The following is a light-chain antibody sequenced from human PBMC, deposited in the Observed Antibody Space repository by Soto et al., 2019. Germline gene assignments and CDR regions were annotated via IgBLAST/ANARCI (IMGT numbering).Light chain of an antibody. J-gene: IGLJ3*02. CDR2: EVR. Sequence: QSVLTQPASXXXXXGQSITISCSGTMREVGAYTLVSWYQQHPGTAPKISIYEVRNRPSGISSRFSGSRSGNTASLTISGLQPEDEGDYYCSAYTARSNLVFGGGTQLTVL. CDR3: SAYTARSNLV. CDR1: MREVGAYTL. V-gene: IGLV2-14*01.